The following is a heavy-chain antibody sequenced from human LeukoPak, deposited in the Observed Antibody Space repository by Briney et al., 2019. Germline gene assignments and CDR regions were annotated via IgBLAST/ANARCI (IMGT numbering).Heavy chain of an antibody. CDR2: IIPIFGTA. CDR3: ARGNDFWSGYSLGGYYYMDV. Sequence: APVKVSCKASGGTFSSYAISWARQAPGQGLEWMGGIIPIFGTANYAQKFQGRVTITTDESTSTAYMELSSLRSEDTAVYYCARGNDFWSGYSLGGYYYMDVWGKGTTVTVSS. V-gene: IGHV1-69*05. D-gene: IGHD3-3*01. CDR1: GGTFSSYA. J-gene: IGHJ6*03.